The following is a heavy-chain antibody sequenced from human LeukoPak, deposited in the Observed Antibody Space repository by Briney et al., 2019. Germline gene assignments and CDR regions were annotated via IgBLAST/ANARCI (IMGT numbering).Heavy chain of an antibody. V-gene: IGHV3-21*04. D-gene: IGHD3-22*01. CDR2: ISSSSSYI. J-gene: IGHJ4*02. CDR1: GFTFSSYS. CDR3: AKGTNYYDSSGYYYN. Sequence: GSLRLSCAASGFTFSSYSMNWVRQAPGKGLEWVSSISSSSSYIYYADSVKGRFTISRDNAKNSLYLQMNSLRAEDTALYYCAKGTNYYDSSGYYYNWGQGTLVTVSS.